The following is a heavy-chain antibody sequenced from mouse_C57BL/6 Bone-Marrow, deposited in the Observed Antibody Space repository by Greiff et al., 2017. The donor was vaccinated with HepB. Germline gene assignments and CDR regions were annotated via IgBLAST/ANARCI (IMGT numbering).Heavy chain of an antibody. CDR2: ISYDGSN. J-gene: IGHJ3*01. Sequence: EVQRVESGPGLVKPSQSLSLTCSVTGYSITSGYYWNWIRQFPGNKLEWMGYISYDGSNNYNPSLKNRISITRDTSKNQFFLKLNSVTTEDTATYYCARGGWLLPWFAYWGQGTLVTVSA. CDR1: GYSITSGYY. D-gene: IGHD2-3*01. V-gene: IGHV3-6*01. CDR3: ARGGWLLPWFAY.